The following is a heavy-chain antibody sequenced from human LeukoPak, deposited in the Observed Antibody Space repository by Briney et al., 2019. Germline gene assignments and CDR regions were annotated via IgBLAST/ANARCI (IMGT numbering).Heavy chain of an antibody. CDR3: ARGVRYYDSSGYTY. CDR1: GGSFSGYY. D-gene: IGHD3-22*01. CDR2: INHSGST. V-gene: IGHV4-34*01. Sequence: SETLSLTCAVYGGSFSGYYWSWIRQPPGKGLEWIGEINHSGSTNYNPSLKSRITISVDTSKNQFPLKLSSVTAADTAVYYCARGVRYYDSSGYTYWGQGTLVTVSS. J-gene: IGHJ4*02.